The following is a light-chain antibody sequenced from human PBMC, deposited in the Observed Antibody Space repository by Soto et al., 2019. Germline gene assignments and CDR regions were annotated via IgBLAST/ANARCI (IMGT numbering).Light chain of an antibody. CDR3: QHNGSSPPIT. V-gene: IGKV3-20*01. CDR1: QSVRGTS. CDR2: DAS. J-gene: IGKJ5*01. Sequence: DIVLTQSPGTLALSPGERATLSCSASQSVRGTSLAWYQQKPGQAPRLLIYDASSRATGIPDRFSGGGSGTDFTLTISRLEPEDFAVYYCQHNGSSPPITFGQGTRLENK.